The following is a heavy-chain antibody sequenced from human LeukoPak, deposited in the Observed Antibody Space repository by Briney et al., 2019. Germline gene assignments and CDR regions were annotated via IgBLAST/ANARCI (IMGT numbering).Heavy chain of an antibody. V-gene: IGHV3-23*01. CDR2: ISGNGGST. Sequence: GSLRLSGAASGFTFSNYAMNWVRQAPGKGLEWVSAISGNGGSTYYADSVKGRFTISRDNSKNTLYLQMNSLRAEDTAVYYCAKRSRRLTVVRGVPREDVWGQGTSVAVSS. J-gene: IGHJ6*02. D-gene: IGHD3-10*01. CDR3: AKRSRRLTVVRGVPREDV. CDR1: GFTFSNYA.